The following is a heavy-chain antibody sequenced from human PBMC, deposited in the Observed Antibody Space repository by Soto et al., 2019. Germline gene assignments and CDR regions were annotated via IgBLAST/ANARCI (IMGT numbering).Heavy chain of an antibody. CDR2: INHSGST. CDR3: ARGSSPDTAMVFDY. CDR1: GGSFSGYY. V-gene: IGHV4-34*01. Sequence: SETLSLTCAVYGGSFSGYYWSWIRQPPGKGLEWIGEINHSGSTNYNPSLKSRVTISVDTSKNQFSLKLSSVTAADTAVYYCARGSSPDTAMVFDYWGQGTLVTVS. J-gene: IGHJ4*02. D-gene: IGHD5-18*01.